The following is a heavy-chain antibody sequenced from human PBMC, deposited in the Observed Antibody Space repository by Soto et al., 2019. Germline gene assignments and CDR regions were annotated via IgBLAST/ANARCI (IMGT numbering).Heavy chain of an antibody. Sequence: QVQLVQSGAEVEKPVASVKVSCKASGYTFTSYGISWVRQAPGQGLEWMGWISAYNGNTNYAQKLQGRVTMTTDTSTSTAYMELRSLRSDDTAVYYCARDVAYCGGDCYPNWFDPWGQGTLVTVSS. CDR3: ARDVAYCGGDCYPNWFDP. CDR2: ISAYNGNT. D-gene: IGHD2-21*02. V-gene: IGHV1-18*01. CDR1: GYTFTSYG. J-gene: IGHJ5*02.